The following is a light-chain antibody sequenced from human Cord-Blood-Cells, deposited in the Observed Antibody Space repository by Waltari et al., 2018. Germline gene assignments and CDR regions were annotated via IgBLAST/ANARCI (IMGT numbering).Light chain of an antibody. CDR1: RRRLSRNP. J-gene: IGLJ3*02. CDR2: EDN. V-gene: IGLV6-57*02. Sequence: LLLPQPPSVSESPGQPVTLSRTGSRRRLSRNPVPLYQQRPGSAPTTVIYEDNQRPSGVPDRFSGSIDSSSNSASLTISGLKTEDEADYYCQSYDSSNWVFGGGTKLTVL. CDR3: QSYDSSNWV.